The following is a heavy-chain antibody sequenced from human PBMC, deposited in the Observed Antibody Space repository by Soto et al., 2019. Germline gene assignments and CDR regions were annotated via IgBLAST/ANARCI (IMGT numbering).Heavy chain of an antibody. CDR3: ARDIVVVPAAIDY. J-gene: IGHJ4*02. V-gene: IGHV1-18*01. CDR2: ISAYNGNT. D-gene: IGHD2-2*01. Sequence: GASVKVSCKASGYTFTNYGISWVRQAPGQGLEWMGWISAYNGNTNYPQKLQGRFTMTTDTSTSTAYMELRSLRSDDTAVHYCARDIVVVPAAIDYWGQGTLVTVSS. CDR1: GYTFTNYG.